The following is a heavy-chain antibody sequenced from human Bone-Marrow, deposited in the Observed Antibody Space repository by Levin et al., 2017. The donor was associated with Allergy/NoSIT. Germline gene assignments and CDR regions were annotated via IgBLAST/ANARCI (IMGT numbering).Heavy chain of an antibody. CDR1: GFTFSSYS. V-gene: IGHV3-48*04. Sequence: QAGGSLRLSCAASGFTFSSYSMNWVRQAPGKGLEWVSYLSSSSSTLYYADSVKGRFTISRDNAKNSLYLQMNSLRVEDTAVYYCASALPQRAFDIWGQGTMVTVSS. CDR3: ASALPQRAFDI. J-gene: IGHJ3*02. CDR2: LSSSSSTL.